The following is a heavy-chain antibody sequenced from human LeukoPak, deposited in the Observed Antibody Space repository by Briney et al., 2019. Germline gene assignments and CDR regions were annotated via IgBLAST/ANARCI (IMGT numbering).Heavy chain of an antibody. Sequence: GGSLRLSCAASGLTFSSYAITWVRQAPGKGLEWVSSISGSGGSTYYADSVKGRFTISRDNSKNTLYLQMNSLRAEDTAVYYCAKVYQQQLPGYYFDYWGQGTLVAVSS. CDR2: ISGSGGST. D-gene: IGHD6-13*01. V-gene: IGHV3-23*01. CDR1: GLTFSSYA. CDR3: AKVYQQQLPGYYFDY. J-gene: IGHJ4*02.